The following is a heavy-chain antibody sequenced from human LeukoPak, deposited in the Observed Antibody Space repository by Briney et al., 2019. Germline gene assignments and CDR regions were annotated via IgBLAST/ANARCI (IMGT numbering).Heavy chain of an antibody. CDR3: AKEHYYDSSGLVYYFDY. CDR1: GFTFSTYE. CDR2: ISGSGGST. J-gene: IGHJ4*02. Sequence: GGSLRLSCAASGFTFSTYEMNWVRQAPGKGLEWVSAISGSGGSTYYADSVKGRFTISRDNSKNTLYLQMNSLRAEDTAVYYCAKEHYYDSSGLVYYFDYWGQGTLVTVSS. V-gene: IGHV3-23*01. D-gene: IGHD3-22*01.